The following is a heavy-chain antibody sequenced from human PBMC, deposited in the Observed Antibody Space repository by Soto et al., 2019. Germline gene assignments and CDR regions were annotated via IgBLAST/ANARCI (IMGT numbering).Heavy chain of an antibody. CDR1: GGSISSSSYY. Sequence: SETLSLTCTVSGGSISSSSYYWGWIRQPPGKGLEWIGSIYYSGSTYYNPSLKSRVTISVDTSKNQFSLKLSSVTAADTAVYYCASNPFYDLDYWGQGTLVTVSS. D-gene: IGHD5-12*01. V-gene: IGHV4-39*01. J-gene: IGHJ4*02. CDR3: ASNPFYDLDY. CDR2: IYYSGST.